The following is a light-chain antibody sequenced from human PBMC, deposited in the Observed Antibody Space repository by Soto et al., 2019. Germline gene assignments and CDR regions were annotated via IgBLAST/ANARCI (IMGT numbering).Light chain of an antibody. V-gene: IGLV2-14*01. CDR1: SRDVGAYDY. J-gene: IGLJ1*01. Sequence: QSALTQPASVSGSPGQSITISCTGTSRDVGAYDYVSWFQQHPDKAPKLIISVVSNRPSGVSNRFSGSKSGNTASLTISGLQAEDEADYYGSVYTSSDTPYVFGTGTKLTVL. CDR3: SVYTSSDTPYV. CDR2: VVS.